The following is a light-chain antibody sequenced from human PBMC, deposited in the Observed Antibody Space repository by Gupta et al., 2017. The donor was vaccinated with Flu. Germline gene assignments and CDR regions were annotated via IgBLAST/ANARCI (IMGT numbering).Light chain of an antibody. CDR1: QSVSSSY. CDR2: GAS. Sequence: EIVLTQPPRTLSLSPGERATLPCRASQSVSSSYLAWYQQKPGQAPRLLIYGASSRATGIPDRFSGSGSGTDFTLTISRLEPEEFAVYYCQQYGSSPQTFGQGTKVEIK. V-gene: IGKV3-20*01. J-gene: IGKJ1*01. CDR3: QQYGSSPQT.